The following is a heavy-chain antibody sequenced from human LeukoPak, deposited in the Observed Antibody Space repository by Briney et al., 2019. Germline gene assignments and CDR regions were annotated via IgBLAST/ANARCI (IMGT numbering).Heavy chain of an antibody. CDR2: IYSGGNT. Sequence: PSETLSLTCSVSDGSTNSDTYYWGWIRQPPGKGLEWIASIYSGGNTFHNPSLKSRVTISLDTSKNQFSLKLTSVTAADTAVYYCARDQRSLFDVWGQGSLVIVSS. D-gene: IGHD1-26*01. V-gene: IGHV4-39*07. CDR1: DGSTNSDTYY. CDR3: ARDQRSLFDV. J-gene: IGHJ4*02.